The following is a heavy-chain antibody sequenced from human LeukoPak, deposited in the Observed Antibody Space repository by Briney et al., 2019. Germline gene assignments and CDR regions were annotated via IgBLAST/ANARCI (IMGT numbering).Heavy chain of an antibody. J-gene: IGHJ4*02. D-gene: IGHD1-20*01. CDR1: GGSMSPYY. Sequence: SETLSLTCTVSGGSMSPYYWCGIRQPPGKGLELIGHIHYSGSTYYNASLGSRTFISVDTSKNQFSLRLTSVTAADTAVYYCARGLAGFVANYYWPQGTLVTVSS. CDR2: IHYSGST. CDR3: ARGLAGFVANYY. V-gene: IGHV4-59*08.